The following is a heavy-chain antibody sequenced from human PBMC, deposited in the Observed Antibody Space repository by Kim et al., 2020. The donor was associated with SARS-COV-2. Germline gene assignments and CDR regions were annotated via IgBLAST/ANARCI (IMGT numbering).Heavy chain of an antibody. Sequence: SQTLSLTCVISGDDISSNSVAWSWSRQSPSRGLEWLGRTYYRAKWFTDYAVSVKSRITINPDTSKNQFSLQLNSVTPEDTAVYYCVRYTGWWHFDYWGQGILVTVSS. CDR2: TYYRAKWFT. CDR3: VRYTGWWHFDY. D-gene: IGHD6-19*01. V-gene: IGHV6-1*01. J-gene: IGHJ4*02. CDR1: GDDISSNSVA.